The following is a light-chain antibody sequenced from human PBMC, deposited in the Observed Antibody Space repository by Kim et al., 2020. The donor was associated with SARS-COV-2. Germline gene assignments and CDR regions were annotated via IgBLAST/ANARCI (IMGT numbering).Light chain of an antibody. CDR3: NSRDSSGNHLV. J-gene: IGLJ3*02. V-gene: IGLV3-19*01. Sequence: ALGQTVRSTCQGDGRRSYYASWYQQKPGQAPVLVIYGKNNRPSGIPDRFSGSSSGNTASLTITGAQAEDEADYYCNSRDSSGNHLVFGGGTQLTVL. CDR1: GRRSYY. CDR2: GKN.